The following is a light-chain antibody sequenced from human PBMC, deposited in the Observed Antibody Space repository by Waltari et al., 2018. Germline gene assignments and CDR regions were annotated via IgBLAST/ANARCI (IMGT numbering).Light chain of an antibody. CDR3: QTGGHGTWV. V-gene: IGLV4-69*01. Sequence: QLVLTQSPSASASLGASVKLTCPLSSGHSNNVIARLQQRPEKGPRYLMKVNSDGSHNQGDEIPDRFSGSSSGAERYLTISSLQSEDEADYFCQTGGHGTWVFGGGTKLTVL. CDR1: SGHSNNV. J-gene: IGLJ3*02. CDR2: VNSDGSH.